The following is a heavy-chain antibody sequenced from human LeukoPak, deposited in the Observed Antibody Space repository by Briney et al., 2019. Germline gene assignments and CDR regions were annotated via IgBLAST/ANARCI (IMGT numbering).Heavy chain of an antibody. D-gene: IGHD3-10*01. J-gene: IGHJ3*02. Sequence: NPSQTLSLTCAASGGSISSSNWWSGVRQPPGKGLEWIGEVYHSGSTNYNPSLKSRVTISVDKSKHQFSLKLSSVTAADTAVYYCASLGFGEMKLGAFDIWGQGTWSPSLQ. V-gene: IGHV4-4*02. CDR3: ASLGFGEMKLGAFDI. CDR1: GGSISSSNW. CDR2: VYHSGST.